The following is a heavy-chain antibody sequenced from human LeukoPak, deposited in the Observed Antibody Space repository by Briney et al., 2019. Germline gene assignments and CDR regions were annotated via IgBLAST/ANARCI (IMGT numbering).Heavy chain of an antibody. D-gene: IGHD3-22*01. J-gene: IGHJ1*01. Sequence: GGSLRLSCAASAFTFSTYAMNWVRQAPGKGLEWVSYISSGSSTIYYADSVKGRFTISRDNAKNSLYLQMNSLRVEDTAVYYCAKENNYDSSGYYIEYFQHWGQGTLVTVSS. V-gene: IGHV3-48*01. CDR3: AKENNYDSSGYYIEYFQH. CDR1: AFTFSTYA. CDR2: ISSGSSTI.